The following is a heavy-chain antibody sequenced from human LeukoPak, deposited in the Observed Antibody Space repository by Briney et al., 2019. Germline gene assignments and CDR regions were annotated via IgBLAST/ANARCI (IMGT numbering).Heavy chain of an antibody. V-gene: IGHV3-23*01. CDR1: GFTFSSYA. CDR2: ISASGGST. D-gene: IGHD7-27*01. J-gene: IGHJ4*02. CDR3: ARDLAWGAFDY. Sequence: GGSLRLSCAASGFTFSSYAMNWVRQAPGKGLEWVATISASGGSTYYADSVKGRFTISRDDSKNTLSLQMNSLRVEDTAVYYCARDLAWGAFDYWGQGTLVTVSS.